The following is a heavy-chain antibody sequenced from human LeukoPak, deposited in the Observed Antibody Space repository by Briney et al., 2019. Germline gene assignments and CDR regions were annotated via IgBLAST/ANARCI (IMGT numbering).Heavy chain of an antibody. Sequence: ASVKVSCKASGHTFTRYYIHWVRQAPGQGLEWMGVINPGSGNTNYARKFQDRVTMTRGTSTGTVYMELSSLRSEDTAVYFCARVTGGANFDHWGQGTLVTVSS. J-gene: IGHJ4*02. D-gene: IGHD1-14*01. V-gene: IGHV1-46*01. CDR3: ARVTGGANFDH. CDR2: INPGSGNT. CDR1: GHTFTRYY.